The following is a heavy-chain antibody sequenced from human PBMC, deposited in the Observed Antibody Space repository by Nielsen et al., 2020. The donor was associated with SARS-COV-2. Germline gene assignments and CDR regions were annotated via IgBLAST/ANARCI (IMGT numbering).Heavy chain of an antibody. D-gene: IGHD3-22*01. J-gene: IGHJ4*02. CDR3: ASRTYYYDSSGYYPPGY. CDR1: EDTFSDYY. V-gene: IGHV1-69*13. CDR2: IIPIFGTA. Sequence: SVKVSCKASEDTFSDYYLHWVRQAPGQGLEWMGGIIPIFGTANYAQKFQGRVTITADESTSTAYMELSSLRSEDTAVYYCASRTYYYDSSGYYPPGYWGQGTLVTVSS.